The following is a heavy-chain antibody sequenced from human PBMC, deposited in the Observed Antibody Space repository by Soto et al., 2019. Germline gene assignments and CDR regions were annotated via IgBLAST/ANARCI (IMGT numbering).Heavy chain of an antibody. CDR1: GGTFSSYA. D-gene: IGHD6-19*01. CDR2: IIPIFGTA. CDR3: TRTFQGYSSGWLRYYYYYYAMDV. V-gene: IGHV1-69*06. J-gene: IGHJ6*02. Sequence: QVQLVQSGAEVKKPGSSVKVSCKASGGTFSSYAISWVRQAPGQGLEWMGGIIPIFGTANYAQKFQGRVTITADKSTSTAYMELSSLRSEDTAVYYCTRTFQGYSSGWLRYYYYYYAMDVWGQGTTVTVSS.